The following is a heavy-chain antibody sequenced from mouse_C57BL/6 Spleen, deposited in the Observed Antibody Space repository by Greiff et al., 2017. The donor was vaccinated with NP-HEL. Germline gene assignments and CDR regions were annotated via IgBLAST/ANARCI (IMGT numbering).Heavy chain of an antibody. CDR2: IYPGDGDT. Sequence: QVQLKQSGAELVKPGASVKISCKASGYAFSSYWMNWVKQRPGKGLEWIGQIYPGDGDTNYNGKFKGKATLTADKSSSTAYMQLSSLTSEDSAVYFCARSKTGPYFDYWGQGTTLTVSS. V-gene: IGHV1-80*01. CDR1: GYAFSSYW. CDR3: ARSKTGPYFDY. J-gene: IGHJ2*01. D-gene: IGHD4-1*01.